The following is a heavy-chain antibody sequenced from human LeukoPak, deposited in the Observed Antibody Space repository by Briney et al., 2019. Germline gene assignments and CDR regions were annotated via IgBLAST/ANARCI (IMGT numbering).Heavy chain of an antibody. Sequence: SVKVSCKASGYTFTNYDVNWVRQAPGQGLEWMGGIIPIFGTANYAQKFQGRVTITADESTSTACMELSSLRSEDTAVYYCAREDVRSVRSRQLWPQGLWDWGQGTLVTVSS. V-gene: IGHV1-69*13. CDR1: GYTFTNYD. CDR2: IIPIFGTA. CDR3: AREDVRSVRSRQLWPQGLWD. J-gene: IGHJ4*02. D-gene: IGHD5-18*01.